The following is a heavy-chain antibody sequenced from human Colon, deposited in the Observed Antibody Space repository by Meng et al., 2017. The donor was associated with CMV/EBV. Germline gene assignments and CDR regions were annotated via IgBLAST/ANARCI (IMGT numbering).Heavy chain of an antibody. CDR3: VRGGRLLYQMHSPD. CDR1: GFNFDDYG. D-gene: IGHD3-10*01. Sequence: GESLKISCSGSGFNFDDYGMNWVRQGPGKGPEWVAGINWKGSSTTYADSVKGRFTISRDPFKSAVYLQMNSLRPEDTAVYYCVRGGRLLYQMHSPDWGQGTLVTVSS. J-gene: IGHJ4*02. CDR2: INWKGSST. V-gene: IGHV3-20*04.